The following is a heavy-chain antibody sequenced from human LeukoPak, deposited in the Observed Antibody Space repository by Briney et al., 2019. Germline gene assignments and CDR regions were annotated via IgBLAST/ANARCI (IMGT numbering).Heavy chain of an antibody. D-gene: IGHD6-6*01. V-gene: IGHV3-23*01. CDR1: GFTFNSYP. CDR3: ARHRSSWLIDY. Sequence: GGSLRLSCAASGFTFNSYPMSWVRQAPWERLQWVSGISDSGGNTYYTDSVRGRFTISRDNSKNTLYLQMNSLRAEDTAVYYCARHRSSWLIDYWGQGTLVTVSS. J-gene: IGHJ4*02. CDR2: ISDSGGNT.